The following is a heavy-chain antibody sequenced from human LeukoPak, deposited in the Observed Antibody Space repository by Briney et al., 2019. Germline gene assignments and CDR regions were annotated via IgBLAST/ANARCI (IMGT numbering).Heavy chain of an antibody. J-gene: IGHJ4*02. CDR3: AKVWRLTTGYFDY. V-gene: IGHV3-23*01. CDR1: GFTFSSYA. CDR2: ISGSGGST. D-gene: IGHD4-17*01. Sequence: PGGSLRLSCAASGFTFSSYAMSWVRQAPGKGLEWVSAISGSGGSTYYADSVKGRFTISRDNSKDTLYLQMNSLRAEDTAVYYCAKVWRLTTGYFDYWGQGTLVTVSS.